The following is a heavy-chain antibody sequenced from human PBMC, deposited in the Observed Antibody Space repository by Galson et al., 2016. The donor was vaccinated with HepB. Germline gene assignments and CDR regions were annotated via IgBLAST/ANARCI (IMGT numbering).Heavy chain of an antibody. CDR2: INHSGTT. CDR1: GGSFSNYY. CDR3: ARTRGDIVVVVTASMHYYFMDV. V-gene: IGHV4-34*01. J-gene: IGHJ6*03. D-gene: IGHD2-15*01. Sequence: SETLSLTCAVYGGSFSNYYWSWVRQPPGMGLEWIGEINHSGTTNYNPSLKSRVNISVDTSKNQFSLKLKSVTAADTAVYYCARTRGDIVVVVTASMHYYFMDVWGEGTTVTVSS.